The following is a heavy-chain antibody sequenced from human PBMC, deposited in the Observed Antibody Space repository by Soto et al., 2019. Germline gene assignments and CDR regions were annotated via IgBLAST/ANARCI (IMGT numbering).Heavy chain of an antibody. CDR1: GGTFSSYA. CDR3: ATRFDIVVVVAATYYGMDV. J-gene: IGHJ6*02. D-gene: IGHD2-15*01. CDR2: IIPIFGTA. V-gene: IGHV1-69*13. Sequence: SVKVSCKASGGTFSSYAISWVRQAPGQGLEWMGGIIPIFGTANYAQKFQGRVTITADESTSTAYMELSSLGSEDTAVYYCATRFDIVVVVAATYYGMDVRAQRTTVPVSS.